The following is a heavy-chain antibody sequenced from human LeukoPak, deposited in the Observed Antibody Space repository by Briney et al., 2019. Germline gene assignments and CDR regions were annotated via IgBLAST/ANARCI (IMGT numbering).Heavy chain of an antibody. D-gene: IGHD3-3*01. V-gene: IGHV3-23*01. CDR2: ICGSDGSR. J-gene: IGHJ6*02. Sequence: GGSLRLSCAASGFTFSTYAMSWVRQAPGKGLEWVSAICGSDGSRYYADSVKGRFTISRDKPKNTLYLQMNSLRTEDTAVYYCAAAYFGVDQYYYGMDVWGQGTTVIVSS. CDR1: GFTFSTYA. CDR3: AAAYFGVDQYYYGMDV.